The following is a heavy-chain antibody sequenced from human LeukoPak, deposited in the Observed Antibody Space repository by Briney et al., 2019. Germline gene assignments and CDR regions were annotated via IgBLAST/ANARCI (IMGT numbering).Heavy chain of an antibody. Sequence: PGGSLRLSCAASGFTCSDYYMSWLRQAPGKGLEGVTYISSSSSYTNYADSVKGRFTISRDNAKNSLYLKMNSLRAENTAVYYCASAKQWLVGDYFDCWGQGTLVTVSS. CDR1: GFTCSDYY. J-gene: IGHJ4*02. V-gene: IGHV3-11*06. D-gene: IGHD6-19*01. CDR3: ASAKQWLVGDYFDC. CDR2: ISSSSSYT.